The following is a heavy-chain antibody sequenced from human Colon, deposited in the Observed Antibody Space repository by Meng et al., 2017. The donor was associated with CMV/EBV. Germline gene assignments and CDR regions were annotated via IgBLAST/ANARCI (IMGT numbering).Heavy chain of an antibody. D-gene: IGHD2-21*02. CDR1: GFSFNTYG. V-gene: IGHV3-30*02. CDR2: IRFDGSHI. J-gene: IGHJ6*02. Sequence: GGSLRLSCVASGFSFNTYGMHWVRQAPGKGLEWVAFIRFDGSHIFYGDSVKGRLTISRDSSKNTLFLEINSLRVEDTAVYYCAKSLDPVTPRDYFYGMDIWGPGTTVTVSS. CDR3: AKSLDPVTPRDYFYGMDI.